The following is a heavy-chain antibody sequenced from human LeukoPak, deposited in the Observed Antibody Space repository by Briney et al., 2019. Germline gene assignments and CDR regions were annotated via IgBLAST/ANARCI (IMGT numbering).Heavy chain of an antibody. CDR2: ITTGGPNT. CDR1: GFTFSSYT. CDR3: AKDGGLWVSAHWGDS. D-gene: IGHD7-27*01. Sequence: PGGSLRLSCTASGFTFSSYTMSWVRQAPGKGLKWVSTITTGGPNTYYADSVKGRFTVSRDDPKNTLYLQMNSLRAEDTAVYYCAKDGGLWVSAHWGDSWGQGTLVTVSS. J-gene: IGHJ4*02. V-gene: IGHV3-23*01.